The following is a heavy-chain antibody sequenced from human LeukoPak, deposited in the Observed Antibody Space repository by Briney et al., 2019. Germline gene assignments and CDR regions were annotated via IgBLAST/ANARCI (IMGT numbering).Heavy chain of an antibody. CDR2: LYRGGTT. CDR1: VFTISSNY. Sequence: PGGSLRLSCAASVFTISSNYMTWVGEAPGKGLEWGSVLYRGGTTYYSESVQGRFTISRDNSKNTLFLQMESLRVEDTDIYYCAKAGCFGGMCLYYFDCWGQGTLVTVSS. D-gene: IGHD2-15*01. J-gene: IGHJ4*02. V-gene: IGHV3-66*01. CDR3: AKAGCFGGMCLYYFDC.